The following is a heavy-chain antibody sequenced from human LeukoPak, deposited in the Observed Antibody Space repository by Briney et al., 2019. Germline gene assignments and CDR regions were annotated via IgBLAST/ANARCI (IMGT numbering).Heavy chain of an antibody. CDR2: ISYDGSNK. J-gene: IGHJ4*02. V-gene: IGHV3-30-3*01. D-gene: IGHD3-9*01. Sequence: GGSLRLSCAASGFIFSNHAMHWVRQAPGKGLEWVAVISYDGSNKYYADSVKGRFTISRDNSKNTLYLQMNSLRAEDTAVYYCASVPRGRYFDWLLYPGDPKPFDYWGQGTLVTVSS. CDR1: GFIFSNHA. CDR3: ASVPRGRYFDWLLYPGDPKPFDY.